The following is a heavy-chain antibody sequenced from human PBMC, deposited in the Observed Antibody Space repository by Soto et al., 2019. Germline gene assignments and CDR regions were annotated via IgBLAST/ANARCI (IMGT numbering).Heavy chain of an antibody. Sequence: PSETLSLTCTVSGGSIDNYEYYWTWIRQPPGKGLEWVGYIYYSGRTNYNPSLNSRLTISLDTSKNQFSLRLTSVGAADTAMYYCARDRSNSPDYFDFWGQGTLVTVSS. CDR1: GGSIDNYEYY. CDR2: IYYSGRT. V-gene: IGHV4-30-4*01. D-gene: IGHD6-6*01. J-gene: IGHJ4*02. CDR3: ARDRSNSPDYFDF.